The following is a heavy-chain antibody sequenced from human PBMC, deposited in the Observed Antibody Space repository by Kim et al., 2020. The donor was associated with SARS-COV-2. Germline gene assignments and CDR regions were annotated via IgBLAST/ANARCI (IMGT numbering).Heavy chain of an antibody. Sequence: SETLSLTCTVSGGSISSSSYYWGWIRQPPGKGLEWIGSIYYSGSTYYNPSLKSRVTISVATAKNQFSLKLSSVTAADTAVYYCARLSSRWARCDYWRQGTLVTLSS. V-gene: IGHV4-39*01. J-gene: IGHJ4*02. D-gene: IGHD6-13*01. CDR1: GGSISSSSYY. CDR2: IYYSGST. CDR3: ARLSSRWARCDY.